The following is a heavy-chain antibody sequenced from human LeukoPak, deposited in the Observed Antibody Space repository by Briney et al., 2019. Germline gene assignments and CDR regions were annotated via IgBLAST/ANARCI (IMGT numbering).Heavy chain of an antibody. J-gene: IGHJ4*02. V-gene: IGHV3-23*01. CDR3: AKDPTVAATPYYFDY. D-gene: IGHD6-19*01. CDR2: ISGSGGST. Sequence: GGSLRLSCAASGFPFSSYAMSWVRQAPGKGLEWVSAISGSGGSTYYADSVKGRFTISRDNSKNTLYLQMNSLRAEDTAVYYCAKDPTVAATPYYFDYWGQGTLVTVSS. CDR1: GFPFSSYA.